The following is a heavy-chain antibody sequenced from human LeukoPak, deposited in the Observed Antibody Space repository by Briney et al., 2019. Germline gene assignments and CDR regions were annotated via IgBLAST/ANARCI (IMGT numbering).Heavy chain of an antibody. CDR2: TSGSGGST. Sequence: GGSLRLSCAASGFTFSSYAMSWVRQAPGKGLEWVSATSGSGGSTYYADSVKGRFTISRDNSKNTLYLQMNSLRAEDTAVYYCAKSPSITMVRGVIPFDYWGQGTLVTVSS. V-gene: IGHV3-23*01. CDR1: GFTFSSYA. J-gene: IGHJ4*02. CDR3: AKSPSITMVRGVIPFDY. D-gene: IGHD3-10*01.